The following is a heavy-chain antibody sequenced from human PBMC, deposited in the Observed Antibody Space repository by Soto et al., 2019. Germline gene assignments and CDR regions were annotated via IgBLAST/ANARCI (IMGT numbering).Heavy chain of an antibody. CDR1: GGSISSYY. V-gene: IGHV4-59*01. J-gene: IGHJ6*02. CDR3: ARDWYYYGSGSYYYYYYGMDV. Sequence: PSETLSLTCTVSGGSISSYYWSWIRQPPGKGLEWIGYIYYSGSTNYNPSLKSRVTISVDTSKNQFSLKLSSVTAADTAVYYCARDWYYYGSGSYYYYYYGMDVWGQGTTVTV. D-gene: IGHD3-10*01. CDR2: IYYSGST.